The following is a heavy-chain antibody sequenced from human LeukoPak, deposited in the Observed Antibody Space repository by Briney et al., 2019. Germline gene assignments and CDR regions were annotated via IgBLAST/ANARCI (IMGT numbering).Heavy chain of an antibody. J-gene: IGHJ4*02. V-gene: IGHV3-66*01. Sequence: GGSLRLSCAASGFTVSSNYMSWVRQAPGKGLEWVSVIYSGGSTYYADSVKGRFTISRDNSKNTLYLQMTNLRAEDTAVYYCARRTPYSSGPFDYGGQGTLVTVSS. CDR2: IYSGGST. CDR3: ARRTPYSSGPFDY. D-gene: IGHD6-19*01. CDR1: GFTVSSNY.